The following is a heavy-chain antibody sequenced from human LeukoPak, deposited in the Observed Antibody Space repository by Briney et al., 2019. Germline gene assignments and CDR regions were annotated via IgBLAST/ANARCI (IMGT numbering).Heavy chain of an antibody. D-gene: IGHD2-15*01. Sequence: GGSLILSCAASGFTFSDYYMSWIRQAPGKGLEWVSYISSGSSYTNYADSVKGRFTISRDNAKNSLYLQMNSLRAEDTAVYSCARGRYCSGGSCYLDYWGQGTLVTVSS. CDR3: ARGRYCSGGSCYLDY. CDR1: GFTFSDYY. V-gene: IGHV3-11*03. J-gene: IGHJ4*02. CDR2: ISSGSSYT.